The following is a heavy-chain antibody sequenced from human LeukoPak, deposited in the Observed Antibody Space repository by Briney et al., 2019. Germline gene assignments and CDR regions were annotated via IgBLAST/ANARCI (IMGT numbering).Heavy chain of an antibody. V-gene: IGHV3-64D*06. CDR2: ISSNGGST. D-gene: IGHD4-17*01. CDR3: VKDPNDYGDWDYYCGMDV. J-gene: IGHJ6*02. CDR1: GFTFSSYA. Sequence: GGSLRLSCSASGFTFSSYAMHWVRQAPGKGLEYVSAISSNGGSTYYADSVKGRFTISRDNSKNTLYLQMSSLRAEDTAVYYCVKDPNDYGDWDYYCGMDVWGQGTTVTVSS.